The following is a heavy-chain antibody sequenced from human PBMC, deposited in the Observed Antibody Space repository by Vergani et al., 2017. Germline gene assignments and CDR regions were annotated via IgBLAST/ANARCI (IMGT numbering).Heavy chain of an antibody. J-gene: IGHJ6*02. CDR1: GGSFSGYY. Sequence: QVQLQESGPGLVKPSQTLSLTCAVYGGSFSGYYWSWIRQHPGKGLEWIGYIYYSGSTYYNPSLKSRVTISVDTSKNQFSLKLSSVTAADTAVYYCARDQLQSDYYGMDVWGQGTTVTVSS. CDR2: IYYSGST. CDR3: ARDQLQSDYYGMDV. D-gene: IGHD4-23*01. V-gene: IGHV4-31*11.